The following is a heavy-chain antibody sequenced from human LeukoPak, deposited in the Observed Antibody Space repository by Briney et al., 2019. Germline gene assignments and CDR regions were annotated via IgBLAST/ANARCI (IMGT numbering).Heavy chain of an antibody. D-gene: IGHD2-2*01. CDR3: ASSLIVVVPAARGLGD. CDR1: GGTFSSYA. Sequence: SVKVSFRASGGTFSSYAISWVRQAPGQVLEWMGGIIRIFGTANYAQKFQGRVTITADESTSTAYMELSSLRSEDTAVYYCASSLIVVVPAARGLGDWGQGTLVTVSS. CDR2: IIRIFGTA. V-gene: IGHV1-69*01. J-gene: IGHJ4*02.